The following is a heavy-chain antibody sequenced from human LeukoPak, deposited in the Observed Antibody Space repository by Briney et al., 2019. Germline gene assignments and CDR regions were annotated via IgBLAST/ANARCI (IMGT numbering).Heavy chain of an antibody. Sequence: SETLSLTCAVYGGSFSGYYWSWIRQPPGKGLEWIGEINHSGSTNYNPSLKSRVTISVDTSKNQFSLKLSSVTAADTAAYYCARWFPSYWGQGTLVTVSS. D-gene: IGHD3-10*01. CDR2: INHSGST. CDR3: ARWFPSY. V-gene: IGHV4-34*01. CDR1: GGSFSGYY. J-gene: IGHJ4*02.